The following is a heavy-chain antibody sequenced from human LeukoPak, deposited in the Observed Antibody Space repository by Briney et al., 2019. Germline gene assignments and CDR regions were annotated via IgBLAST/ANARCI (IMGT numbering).Heavy chain of an antibody. CDR1: GFTFSSYA. CDR3: ARGRGYSGGRFDY. J-gene: IGHJ4*02. Sequence: GGSLRLSCAASGFTFSSYAMHWVRQAPGKGLEWVAVISYDGSNKYYADSVKGRFTISRDNSKNTLYLQMNSLRAEDTAVYYCARGRGYSGGRFDYWGQGTLVTVSS. V-gene: IGHV3-30-3*01. D-gene: IGHD5-12*01. CDR2: ISYDGSNK.